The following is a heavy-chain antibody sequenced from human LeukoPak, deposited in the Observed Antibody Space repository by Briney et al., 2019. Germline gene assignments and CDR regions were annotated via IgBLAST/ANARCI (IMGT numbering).Heavy chain of an antibody. CDR1: GGSISSSSYY. J-gene: IGHJ4*02. V-gene: IGHV4-39*01. D-gene: IGHD3-3*01. Sequence: SETLSLTCTVSGGSISSSSYYWGWIRQPPGKGLEWIGSIYYSGSTYYNPSLKSRVTISVDTSKNQFSLKLSSVTAADTAVYYCHLKIDWRLETAFGVVIPDLDYWGQGTLVTVSS. CDR3: HLKIDWRLETAFGVVIPDLDY. CDR2: IYYSGST.